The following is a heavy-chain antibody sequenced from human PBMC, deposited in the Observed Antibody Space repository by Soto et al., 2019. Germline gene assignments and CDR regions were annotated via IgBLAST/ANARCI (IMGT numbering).Heavy chain of an antibody. CDR2: IYYSGST. CDR3: ASTXGGSIPAAQYPIYGMDV. D-gene: IGHD6-13*01. V-gene: IGHV4-61*01. J-gene: IGHJ6*02. CDR1: GGSVSSGSYY. Sequence: SETLSLTCAVSGGSVSSGSYYWSWIRQPPGKGLEWIGYIYYSGSTNYNPSLKSRVTISVDTSKNQFSLKLSSVTAADTAVYYCASTXGGSIPAAQYPIYGMDVWGQGTTVTVSS.